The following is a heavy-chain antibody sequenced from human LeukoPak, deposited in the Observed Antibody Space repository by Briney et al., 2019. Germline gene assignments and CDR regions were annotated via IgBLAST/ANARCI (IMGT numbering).Heavy chain of an antibody. Sequence: GGSLRLSCAASGFIFSSHGMNWVRQAPGKGLEWVSGISPSGDITYYADSVKGRFTISRDNSKNTLYLHMNRLRAEDTAVYYCAKDPNRYDSSIYYCAYWGQGTLVTVSS. CDR2: ISPSGDIT. V-gene: IGHV3-23*01. D-gene: IGHD3-22*01. CDR3: AKDPNRYDSSIYYCAY. J-gene: IGHJ4*02. CDR1: GFIFSSHG.